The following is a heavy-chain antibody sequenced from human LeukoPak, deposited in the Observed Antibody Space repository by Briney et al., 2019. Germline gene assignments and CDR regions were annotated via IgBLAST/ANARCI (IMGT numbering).Heavy chain of an antibody. CDR3: ARGNWFDP. CDR2: IYYSGST. V-gene: IGHV4-39*01. Sequence: SETLSLTCTISGGSISSSSYYWGWIRPPPGQGLEWVGSIYYSGSTYYNLSLKSRVTISVDTSKNQFSLKLSSVTAADTAVYYCARGNWFDPWGQGTLVTVSS. J-gene: IGHJ5*02. CDR1: GGSISSSSYY.